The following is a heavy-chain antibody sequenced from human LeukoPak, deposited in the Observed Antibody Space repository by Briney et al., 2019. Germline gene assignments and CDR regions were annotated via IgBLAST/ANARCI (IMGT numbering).Heavy chain of an antibody. D-gene: IGHD2-2*01. CDR2: ISGSGGST. CDR1: GFTFSRYG. J-gene: IGHJ6*03. CDR3: AKGGTDLVVVPAVIKYEHHYYHMDV. Sequence: GGSLRLSCAASGFTFSRYGMSWVRQAPGKGLEWVSGISGSGGSTYDADSVKGRFTISRDNSRNTLYLQMNSLRAEDTAVYYCAKGGTDLVVVPAVIKYEHHYYHMDVWGKGTTVTISS. V-gene: IGHV3-23*01.